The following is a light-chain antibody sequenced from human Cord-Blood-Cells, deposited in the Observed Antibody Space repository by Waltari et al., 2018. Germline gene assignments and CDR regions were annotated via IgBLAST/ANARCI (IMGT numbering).Light chain of an antibody. Sequence: EIVMTQSPATLSVSPGERATLSCRASQSVSSNLAWYQQKPGQAPRRLIYGASTRATGIPARFSGSGSGTECTLTISSLQSEDFAVYYCQQYNNWPPRTFGQGTKVEIK. CDR2: GAS. CDR3: QQYNNWPPRT. V-gene: IGKV3-15*01. CDR1: QSVSSN. J-gene: IGKJ1*01.